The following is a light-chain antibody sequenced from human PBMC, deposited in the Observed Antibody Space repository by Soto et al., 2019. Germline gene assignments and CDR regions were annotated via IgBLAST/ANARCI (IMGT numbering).Light chain of an antibody. CDR1: QSVSSY. CDR3: QQRSNWPRT. V-gene: IGKV3-11*01. J-gene: IGKJ1*01. CDR2: DAS. Sequence: EIVLTQSPATLSLSPGERATLSCRASQSVSSYLAWYQQKPGQAPRLLIYDASNRAAGIPARFSGSGSCTDFTLTISSLEPEDFAVYYCQQRSNWPRTFGQGTKVEIK.